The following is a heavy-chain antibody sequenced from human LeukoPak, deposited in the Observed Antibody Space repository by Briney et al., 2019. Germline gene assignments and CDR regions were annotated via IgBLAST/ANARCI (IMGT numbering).Heavy chain of an antibody. Sequence: ASVKVSCKPSGYTFTGYYIQWVRQAPGQGLEWMGWINPQSGGTNYAQKFQGRVTMTRDTSINTAYMELSRLRSDDTAVYYCARGVVAATFYYYMDVWGKGTTVTVSS. V-gene: IGHV1-2*02. CDR3: ARGVVAATFYYYMDV. J-gene: IGHJ6*03. D-gene: IGHD2-15*01. CDR1: GYTFTGYY. CDR2: INPQSGGT.